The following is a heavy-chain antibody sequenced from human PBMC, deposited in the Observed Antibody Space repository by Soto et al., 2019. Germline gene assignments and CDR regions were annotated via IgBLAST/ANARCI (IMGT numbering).Heavy chain of an antibody. Sequence: QVQLVESGGGVVQPGRSLRLSCAASGFTFSSYAMHWVRQAPGKGLEWVAVISYDGSNKYYADSVKGRFTISRDNSKNTLYLQMNSRRPEDPAVYYCAIEKSSGWFGDDAFEIWGQGTMVTVSS. V-gene: IGHV3-30-3*01. CDR3: AIEKSSGWFGDDAFEI. J-gene: IGHJ3*02. CDR1: GFTFSSYA. D-gene: IGHD6-19*01. CDR2: ISYDGSNK.